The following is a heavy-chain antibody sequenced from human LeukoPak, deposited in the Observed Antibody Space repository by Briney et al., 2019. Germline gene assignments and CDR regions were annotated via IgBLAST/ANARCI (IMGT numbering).Heavy chain of an antibody. CDR2: ISSSSSYI. V-gene: IGHV3-21*01. J-gene: IGHJ3*02. CDR1: GFTFSSYD. D-gene: IGHD2-15*01. CDR3: SRAGGGGAFDI. Sequence: GGSLRLSCAASGFTFSSYDLSWVRQAPGKGLEWVSSISSSSSYIYYADSVKGRFTISRDNAKNSLYLQMNSLRAEDTAVYYCSRAGGGGAFDIWGQGTMVTVSS.